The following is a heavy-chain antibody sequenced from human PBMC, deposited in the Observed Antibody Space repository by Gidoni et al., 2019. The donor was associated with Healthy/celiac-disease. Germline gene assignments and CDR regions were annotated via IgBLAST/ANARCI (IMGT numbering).Heavy chain of an antibody. J-gene: IGHJ4*02. Sequence: QVQLQEPGPGLVKPSQTLSLPCTVSGGSISSGSYYWSCIRQPAGKGLEWIGRIYTSGSTNYNPSLKSRVTISVDTSKNQFSLKLSSVTAADTAVYYCASTIRLGDPGAYYFDYWGQGTLVTVSS. CDR3: ASTIRLGDPGAYYFDY. CDR2: IYTSGST. D-gene: IGHD3-16*01. CDR1: GGSISSGSYY. V-gene: IGHV4-61*02.